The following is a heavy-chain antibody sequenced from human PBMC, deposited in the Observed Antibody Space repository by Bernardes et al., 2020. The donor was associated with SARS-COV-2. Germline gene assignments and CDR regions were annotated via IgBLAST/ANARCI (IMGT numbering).Heavy chain of an antibody. V-gene: IGHV3-7*03. CDR2: IKRDGSET. Sequence: VGSLILSCAGSGFDFSDYWMTWVRQAPGQGLEWVANIKRDGSETYYVDSVKGRFTISRDNAKNLVFLQMNSLRAEDTAIFYCARSAGMDVWGQGTMVTVSS. CDR1: GFDFSDYW. J-gene: IGHJ6*02. CDR3: ARSAGMDV.